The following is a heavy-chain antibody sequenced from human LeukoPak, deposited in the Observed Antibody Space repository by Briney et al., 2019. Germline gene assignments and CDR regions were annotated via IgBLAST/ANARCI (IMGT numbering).Heavy chain of an antibody. V-gene: IGHV4-59*01. CDR1: VGSLSSYY. Sequence: SETLSLTRTVSVGSLSSYYWRCVREPPGRGLEGIGVVYFSGSTNYNTTLKSRVSISLDTSENQFSLKLSSVTAADTAVYYCAREANSPPARYWYLDLWGRGTQVTVSS. J-gene: IGHJ2*01. CDR2: VYFSGST. CDR3: AREANSPPARYWYLDL. D-gene: IGHD2-21*01.